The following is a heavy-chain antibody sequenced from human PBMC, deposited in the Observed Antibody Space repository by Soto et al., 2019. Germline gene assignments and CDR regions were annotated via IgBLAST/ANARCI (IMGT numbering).Heavy chain of an antibody. CDR2: ISYDGSNK. CDR1: GFTFSSYG. D-gene: IGHD5-12*01. J-gene: IGHJ4*02. V-gene: IGHV3-30*18. CDR3: AKDRRRGYSGYDLGY. Sequence: GGSLRLSCAASGFTFSSYGMHWVRQAPGKGLEWVAVISYDGSNKYYADSVKGRFTISRDNSKNTLYLQMNSLRAEDTAVYYCAKDRRRGYSGYDLGYWGQGTLVTVSS.